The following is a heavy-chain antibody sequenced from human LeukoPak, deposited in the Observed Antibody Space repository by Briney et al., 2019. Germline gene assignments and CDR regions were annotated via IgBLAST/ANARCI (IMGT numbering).Heavy chain of an antibody. CDR2: ISGSGNTI. CDR3: ATDVGQLWSPDN. V-gene: IGHV3-11*01. CDR1: GFTFSDCY. J-gene: IGHJ4*02. Sequence: GGSLRLSCAASGFTFSDCYMSWIRQAPGKGLEWVSYISGSGNTIYYADSVKGRFTISRDNAKNSVYLHMNSLRDDDTAVYYCATDVGQLWSPDNWGQGTLVTVSS. D-gene: IGHD5-18*01.